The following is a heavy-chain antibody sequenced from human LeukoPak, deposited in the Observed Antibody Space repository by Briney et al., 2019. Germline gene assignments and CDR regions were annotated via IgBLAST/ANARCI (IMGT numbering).Heavy chain of an antibody. CDR3: AREEPGIAAAGMDY. V-gene: IGHV3-30-3*01. CDR2: ISCDGNNK. Sequence: PGGSLRLSCAASGFTFSNFAMHWVRQAPGKGLEWVAFISCDGNNKYYADSVKGRFTISRDSSKNTLYLQVNSLRAEGTTVYYCAREEPGIAAAGMDYWGQGTLVTVSS. D-gene: IGHD6-13*01. CDR1: GFTFSNFA. J-gene: IGHJ4*02.